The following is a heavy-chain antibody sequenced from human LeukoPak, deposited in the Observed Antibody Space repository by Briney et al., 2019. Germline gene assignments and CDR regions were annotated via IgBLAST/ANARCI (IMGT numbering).Heavy chain of an antibody. CDR3: ARDSQPVYCGGDCYFDY. CDR2: IKQDGSEK. D-gene: IGHD2-21*02. J-gene: IGHJ4*02. Sequence: GGSLRLSCAASGFTFSSYWMSWVRQAPGKGLEWVANIKQDGSEKYYVDSVKGRFTISRDNAKNSLYLQMNSLRAEDTAVYYCARDSQPVYCGGDCYFDYWGQGTLVTVSS. V-gene: IGHV3-7*01. CDR1: GFTFSSYW.